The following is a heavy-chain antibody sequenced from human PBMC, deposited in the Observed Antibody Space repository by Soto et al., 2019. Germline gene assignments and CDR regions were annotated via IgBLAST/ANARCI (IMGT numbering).Heavy chain of an antibody. D-gene: IGHD6-19*01. Sequence: GGSLRLSCAASRFTFGRYAMTWVLQAPGKGLEWVSTISGSGGNTYYADSVKGRFTISRDNSKNTVFLQMNSLRAEDTAVHYCAPIPRWLAPPFNYWGQGTLVTVSS. J-gene: IGHJ4*02. CDR1: RFTFGRYA. CDR3: APIPRWLAPPFNY. V-gene: IGHV3-23*01. CDR2: ISGSGGNT.